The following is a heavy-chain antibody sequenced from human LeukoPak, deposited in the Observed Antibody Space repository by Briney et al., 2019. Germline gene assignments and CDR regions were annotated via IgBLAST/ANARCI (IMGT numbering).Heavy chain of an antibody. CDR3: ARMGSFAFFN. V-gene: IGHV4-30-2*01. Sequence: KPSETLSLTCAVSGGSISSGGYSWSWIRQPPGKGLEWIGYIYHSGSTYYNPSLKSRVTISVDTSKNQFSLKLSSVTAADTAVYYCARMGSFAFFNWGQGTLVTVSS. J-gene: IGHJ4*02. CDR1: GGSISSGGYS. CDR2: IYHSGST. D-gene: IGHD2/OR15-2a*01.